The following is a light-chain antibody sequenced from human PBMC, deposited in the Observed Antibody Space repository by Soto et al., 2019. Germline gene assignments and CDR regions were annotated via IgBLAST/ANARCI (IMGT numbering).Light chain of an antibody. J-gene: IGKJ1*01. Sequence: EIVMTQSPATLCVSPGERATLSCRASQSVNSNLAWYQHKPGQAPRLLIYGASTRATGIPARFSGSGSGTEFTLTISSLQSEDFAIYYCQQYNNWPLWTSGQGTKVEIE. CDR3: QQYNNWPLWT. V-gene: IGKV3-15*01. CDR2: GAS. CDR1: QSVNSN.